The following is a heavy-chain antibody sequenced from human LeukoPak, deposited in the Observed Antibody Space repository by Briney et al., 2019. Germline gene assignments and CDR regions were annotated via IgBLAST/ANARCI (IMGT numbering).Heavy chain of an antibody. J-gene: IGHJ4*02. CDR2: VSYSGST. D-gene: IGHD5-18*01. Sequence: SETLSLTCTVSGGSISSYYWSWVRQPPGKGLEWIGYVSYSGSTDYNPSLKSRVIISIDTSKNQFSLRLSSVTAADTAVYYCARENDRYGRIDYWSQGTQVTVSS. V-gene: IGHV4-59*01. CDR3: ARENDRYGRIDY. CDR1: GGSISSYY.